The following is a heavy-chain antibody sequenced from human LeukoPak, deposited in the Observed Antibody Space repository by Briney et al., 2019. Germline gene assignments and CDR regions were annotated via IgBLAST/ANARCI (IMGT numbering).Heavy chain of an antibody. CDR3: ARVDGGNSFYYYGMDV. J-gene: IGHJ6*02. Sequence: SETLSITCTVSGGSISSGGYYWSWIRQHPGKGLEWIGYIYYSGSTYYNPSLKSRVTISVGTSKNQFSLKLSSVTAADTAVYYCARVDGGNSFYYYGMDVWGQGTTVTVSS. CDR1: GGSISSGGYY. D-gene: IGHD4-23*01. CDR2: IYYSGST. V-gene: IGHV4-31*03.